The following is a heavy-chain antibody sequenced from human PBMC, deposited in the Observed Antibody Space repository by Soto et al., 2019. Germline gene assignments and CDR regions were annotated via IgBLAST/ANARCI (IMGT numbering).Heavy chain of an antibody. CDR3: AKGYSSSSRFDS. Sequence: GSLRLSCAASGFTFSNYSMSWVRQVPGMGLQWVSAISVGGSIIYYTDSVKGRFTISRDNSKNTLYLQMNSLRAEDTALYYCAKGYSSSSRFDSWGQGTLVTVSS. D-gene: IGHD6-6*01. J-gene: IGHJ4*02. CDR2: ISVGGSII. CDR1: GFTFSNYS. V-gene: IGHV3-23*01.